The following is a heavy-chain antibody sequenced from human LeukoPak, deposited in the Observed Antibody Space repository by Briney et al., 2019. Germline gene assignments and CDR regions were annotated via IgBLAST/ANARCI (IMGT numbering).Heavy chain of an antibody. V-gene: IGHV3-30*18. CDR1: GFTFGSYG. CDR3: AKGGVATVDYLDY. J-gene: IGHJ4*02. D-gene: IGHD5-12*01. CDR2: ISFDGRNT. Sequence: GGSLRLSCAASGFTFGSYGMHWVRQAPGEGLQWVAVISFDGRNTYYADSVKGRFTISRDDSKNTLYLQMNSLRADDTAVYYCAKGGVATVDYLDYWGQGTLVTVSS.